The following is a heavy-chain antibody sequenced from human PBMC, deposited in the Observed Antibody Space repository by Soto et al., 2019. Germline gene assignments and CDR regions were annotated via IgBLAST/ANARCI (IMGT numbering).Heavy chain of an antibody. Sequence: GGSLRLSCAASGFTFSSYSMHWVRQAPGKGLEWVAVIWYDGSNKYYADSVKGRFTISRGNAKNSLYLQMNSLRAEDTAVYYCARDKAYYDILTGYYPTSSLDYWGQGTLVTVSS. CDR2: IWYDGSNK. J-gene: IGHJ4*02. V-gene: IGHV3-33*01. D-gene: IGHD3-9*01. CDR1: GFTFSSYS. CDR3: ARDKAYYDILTGYYPTSSLDY.